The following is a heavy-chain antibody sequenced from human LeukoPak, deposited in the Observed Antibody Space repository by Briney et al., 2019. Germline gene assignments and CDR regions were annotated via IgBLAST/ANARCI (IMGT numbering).Heavy chain of an antibody. CDR2: IRQDGGEK. CDR1: GFTFSNYW. J-gene: IGHJ4*02. CDR3: ARLRWTCTNGACYTGFEY. V-gene: IGHV3-7*01. Sequence: HTGGSLRLSCAASGFTFSNYWMSWVRQAPDKGLEWVANIRQDGGEKYLVDSVKGRFTISRDNAENSLYLVMNNLRVEDTALYYCARLRWTCTNGACYTGFEYWGQGTLVTVSS. D-gene: IGHD2-8*01.